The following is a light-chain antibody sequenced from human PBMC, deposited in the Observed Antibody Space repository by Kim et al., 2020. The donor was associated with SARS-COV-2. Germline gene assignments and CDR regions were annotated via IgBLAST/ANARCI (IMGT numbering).Light chain of an antibody. CDR2: AAS. J-gene: IGKJ1*01. Sequence: ASVGDRVTITCRASRSCSRYLNWYQQKPGEAPKLLIYAASTLQSGVPSRFSGSGSGTYFTLTISSLQPEDFATYYCQQSYSTPPTFGQGTKVDIK. V-gene: IGKV1-39*01. CDR3: QQSYSTPPT. CDR1: RSCSRY.